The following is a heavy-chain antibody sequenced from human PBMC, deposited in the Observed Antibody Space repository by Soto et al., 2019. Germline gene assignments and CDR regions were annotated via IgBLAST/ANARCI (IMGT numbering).Heavy chain of an antibody. CDR3: ARGAPPEYSSGWYDPRTVGCMDG. V-gene: IGHV1-69*13. D-gene: IGHD6-19*01. J-gene: IGHJ6*02. CDR1: GGTFSSYA. CDR2: IIPIFGTA. Sequence: SVKVSCKASGGTFSSYAISWVRQAPGQGLEWMGGIIPIFGTANYAQKFQGRVTITADESTSTAYMELSSLRSEDTAVYYCARGAPPEYSSGWYDPRTVGCMDGWGQGTTVTVSS.